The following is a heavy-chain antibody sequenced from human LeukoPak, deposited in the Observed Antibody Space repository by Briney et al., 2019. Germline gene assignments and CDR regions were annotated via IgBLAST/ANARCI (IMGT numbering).Heavy chain of an antibody. J-gene: IGHJ5*01. V-gene: IGHV1-2*02. CDR3: ARVSGTTSFGNYWFDS. CDR1: GYTFTSYY. CDR2: INPNSGAT. Sequence: ASVKVSFKASGYTFTSYYIHWVRQAPGQGLEWMGWINPNSGATNHAQNFQARVAMTRDTSISTAYMELSSLRSDDTAVYYCARVSGTTSFGNYWFDSWGRGTLVTVSS. D-gene: IGHD3-10*01.